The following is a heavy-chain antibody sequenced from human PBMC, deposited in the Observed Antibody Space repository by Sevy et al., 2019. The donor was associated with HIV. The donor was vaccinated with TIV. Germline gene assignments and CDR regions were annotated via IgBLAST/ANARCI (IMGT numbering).Heavy chain of an antibody. V-gene: IGHV3-48*02. Sequence: GGSLRLSCAASGFTFSHDNMNWVRQAPGKGLEWISYISKSGSTTYFADSERGRFTISRDNAKNSLFLEMHSLTDEDTAVYYCAREENRELGTIPLDSWGRGIQVTVSS. J-gene: IGHJ4*02. D-gene: IGHD7-27*01. CDR3: AREENRELGTIPLDS. CDR1: GFTFSHDN. CDR2: ISKSGSTT.